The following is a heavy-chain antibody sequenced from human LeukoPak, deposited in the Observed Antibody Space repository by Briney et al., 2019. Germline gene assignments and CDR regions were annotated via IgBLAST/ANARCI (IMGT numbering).Heavy chain of an antibody. CDR1: GFTFSDYY. CDR3: ARARGAMMPHDAFDI. D-gene: IGHD3-16*01. Sequence: GGSLRLSCAASGFTFSDYYMNWIRQAPGKGLEWVSAFSGSGGSTYYADSVKGRFTISRDNSKNKLYLQMNSLRAEDTAVYYCARARGAMMPHDAFDIWGQGTMVTVSS. J-gene: IGHJ3*02. V-gene: IGHV3-23*01. CDR2: FSGSGGST.